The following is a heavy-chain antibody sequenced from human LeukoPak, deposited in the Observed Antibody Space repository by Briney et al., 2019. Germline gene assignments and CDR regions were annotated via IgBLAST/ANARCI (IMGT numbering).Heavy chain of an antibody. Sequence: SETLSLTCTVSGGSLSNFFWSWIRQPAGKGLEWIGRIHSTGNTYYNPSLKGRVTMSVDTSKNQFSLRLSSVTAADTALYYCARDHCGSTSCYSSRRRLYNWFDPWGQGTLVTVSS. CDR1: GGSLSNFF. CDR2: IHSTGNT. V-gene: IGHV4-4*07. CDR3: ARDHCGSTSCYSSRRRLYNWFDP. D-gene: IGHD2-2*01. J-gene: IGHJ5*02.